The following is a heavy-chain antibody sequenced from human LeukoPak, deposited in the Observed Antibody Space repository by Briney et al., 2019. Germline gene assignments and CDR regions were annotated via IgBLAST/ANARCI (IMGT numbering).Heavy chain of an antibody. CDR1: GGSISSGGYY. V-gene: IGHV4-31*03. J-gene: IGHJ4*02. CDR2: IYYSGST. Sequence: SQTLSLTCTVSGGSISSGGYYWSWIRQHPGKGLEWIGYIYYSGSTYYNPSLKSRVTISVDTSKNQFSLKLSSVTAADTAVYYCARLDILTGYSDYWGQGTLVTVSS. CDR3: ARLDILTGYSDY. D-gene: IGHD3-9*01.